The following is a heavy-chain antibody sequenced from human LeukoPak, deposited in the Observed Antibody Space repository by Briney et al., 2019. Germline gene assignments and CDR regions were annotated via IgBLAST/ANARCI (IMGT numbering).Heavy chain of an antibody. J-gene: IGHJ6*03. Sequence: ASVKVSCKTSGYTFASYHIHWVRQAPGQGLEWMGWINPNSGGTNYAQKFQGRVTMTRDTSISTAYMELSRLRSDDTAVYYCARGPYYMDVWGKGTTVTVSS. V-gene: IGHV1-2*02. CDR3: ARGPYYMDV. CDR1: GYTFASYH. CDR2: INPNSGGT.